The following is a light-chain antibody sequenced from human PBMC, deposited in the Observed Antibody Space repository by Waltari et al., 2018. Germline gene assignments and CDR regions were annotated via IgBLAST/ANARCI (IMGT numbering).Light chain of an antibody. CDR3: CSYAGSSTVV. CDR1: SSEVGSYTL. Sequence: QSALTQPASVSGSPGQSITLSCTGTSSEVGSYTLVSWYQQHPGKAPKLMIYEVSKRPSGVSNRFSGSKSGNTASLTISGLQAEDEADYYCCSYAGSSTVVFGGGTKLTVL. V-gene: IGLV2-23*02. J-gene: IGLJ2*01. CDR2: EVS.